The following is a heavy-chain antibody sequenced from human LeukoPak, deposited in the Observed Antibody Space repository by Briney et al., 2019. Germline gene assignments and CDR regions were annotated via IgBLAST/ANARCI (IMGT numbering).Heavy chain of an antibody. J-gene: IGHJ5*02. CDR1: GYTFTGYY. V-gene: IGHV1-2*02. CDR3: ARGNVLLWFRELFAGDWFDP. D-gene: IGHD3-10*01. Sequence: ASVKVSCKASGYTFTGYYMHWVRQAPGQGLEWMGWINPNSGGTNYAQRFQGRVTMTRDTSISTAYMELSRLRSDDTAVYYCARGNVLLWFRELFAGDWFDPWGQGTLVTVSS. CDR2: INPNSGGT.